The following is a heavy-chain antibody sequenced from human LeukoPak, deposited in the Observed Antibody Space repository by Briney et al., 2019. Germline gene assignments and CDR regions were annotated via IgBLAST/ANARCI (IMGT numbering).Heavy chain of an antibody. D-gene: IGHD6-13*01. Sequence: GGSLRLSCAASGFTFSTYSMSWVRQAPGKGLEWVSAISGGGVGTYYADSVKGRFTISRDNSKNTLYLQMNRLRADDTAVFYCAKQEDSSSSWNHWGQGTLVTVSS. J-gene: IGHJ5*02. CDR3: AKQEDSSSSWNH. CDR2: ISGGGVGT. CDR1: GFTFSTYS. V-gene: IGHV3-23*01.